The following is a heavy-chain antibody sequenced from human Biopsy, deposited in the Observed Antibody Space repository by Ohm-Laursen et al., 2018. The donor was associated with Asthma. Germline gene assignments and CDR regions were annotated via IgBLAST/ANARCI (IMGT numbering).Heavy chain of an antibody. CDR3: AGEGVAGTHIED. CDR2: ISYDGSSI. Sequence: SLRLSCSASRFTYEMHWVRQAPGKGLEWVAVISYDGSSIYYADSVKGRFTISRDNSKNTLSLQMNSLTAEDTAVYYCAGEGVAGTHIEDWGQGTLVTVS. J-gene: IGHJ4*02. CDR1: RFTYE. D-gene: IGHD6-19*01. V-gene: IGHV3-30-3*01.